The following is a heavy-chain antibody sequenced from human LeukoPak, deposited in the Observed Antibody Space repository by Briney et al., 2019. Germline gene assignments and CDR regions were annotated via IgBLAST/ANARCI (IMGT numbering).Heavy chain of an antibody. CDR2: ISGSSSTI. J-gene: IGHJ4*02. Sequence: GGSLRLSCAASGFTFSTFSMNWVRQAPGQGLEWISYISGSSSTIYYADSVKGRFTISRDNSKNTLYLQMNSLRAEDTAVYYCARGPLVGATNFDYWGQGTLVTVSS. CDR1: GFTFSTFS. CDR3: ARGPLVGATNFDY. D-gene: IGHD1-26*01. V-gene: IGHV3-48*01.